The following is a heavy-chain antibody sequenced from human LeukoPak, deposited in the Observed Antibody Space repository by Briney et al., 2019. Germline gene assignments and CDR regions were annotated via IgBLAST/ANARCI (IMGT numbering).Heavy chain of an antibody. CDR3: AKDADYYYGSGNSMDV. D-gene: IGHD3-10*01. J-gene: IGHJ6*03. Sequence: GSLRLSCAASGFTFSSYGMHWVRQAPGKGLEWVAFIRYDGSNKYYADSVKGRFTISRDNSKNTLYLQMNSLRAEDTAVYYCAKDADYYYGSGNSMDVWGKGTTVTISS. CDR2: IRYDGSNK. V-gene: IGHV3-30*02. CDR1: GFTFSSYG.